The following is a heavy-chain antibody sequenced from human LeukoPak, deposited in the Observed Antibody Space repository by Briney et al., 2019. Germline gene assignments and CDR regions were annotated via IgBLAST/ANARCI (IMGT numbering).Heavy chain of an antibody. V-gene: IGHV1-2*02. CDR3: AREPGDGGYDNFDY. Sequence: ASVKVSCKASGYTFTGYHIHWVRQAPGQGLEWMGWINPNNGGTHYAQKFQGRVTMTRDTSISTAYMELSRLRSDDTAVYYCAREPGDGGYDNFDYWGQGTLVTVSS. CDR2: INPNNGGT. J-gene: IGHJ4*02. D-gene: IGHD5-12*01. CDR1: GYTFTGYH.